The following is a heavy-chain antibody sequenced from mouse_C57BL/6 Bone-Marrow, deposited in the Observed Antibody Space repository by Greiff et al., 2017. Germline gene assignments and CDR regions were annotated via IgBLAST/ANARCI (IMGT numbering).Heavy chain of an antibody. D-gene: IGHD1-1*01. J-gene: IGHJ1*03. Sequence: QVQLQQSGPELVKPGASVKISCKASGYTFTDYSINWVTQRPGQGLEWIGWIYPGSGNTKYNEKFKGKATLTVDTSSSTAYMRLSSLTSEDSAVYCCAGQDYYGSSWYFEVWGTGTTVTVSS. CDR1: GYTFTDYS. CDR3: AGQDYYGSSWYFEV. V-gene: IGHV1-84*01. CDR2: IYPGSGNT.